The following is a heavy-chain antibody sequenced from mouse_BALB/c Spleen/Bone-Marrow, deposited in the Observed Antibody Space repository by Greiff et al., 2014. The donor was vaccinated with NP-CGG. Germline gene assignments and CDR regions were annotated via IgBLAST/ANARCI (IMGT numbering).Heavy chain of an antibody. CDR3: ARSELLSFPY. J-gene: IGHJ3*01. V-gene: IGHV1-9*01. CDR1: GYTFSSYW. D-gene: IGHD2-1*01. Sequence: QVQLQQSGAELMKPGASVKISCKASGYTFSSYWIEWVKQRPGHGLEWIGEILPGSGSTNYNDKFKGKATFTADTSSNTAYMQLSSLTSEDSAVYYCARSELLSFPYWGQGTLVTVSA. CDR2: ILPGSGST.